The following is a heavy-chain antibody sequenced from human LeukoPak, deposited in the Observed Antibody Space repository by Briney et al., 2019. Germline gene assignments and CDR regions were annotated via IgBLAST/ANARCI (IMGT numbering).Heavy chain of an antibody. CDR3: AREQPTRRMIVVKSSEYYFDY. D-gene: IGHD3-22*01. V-gene: IGHV3-48*01. J-gene: IGHJ4*02. Sequence: GGSLRLSCAPSGFTSRSNTINGVPKVPGKGRGWVSYFISRIITIYYADSVKGRFTISRDNAKNSLYLQMNSLRAEDTAVYYCAREQPTRRMIVVKSSEYYFDYWGQGTLVTVSS. CDR1: GFTSRSNT. CDR2: FISRIITI.